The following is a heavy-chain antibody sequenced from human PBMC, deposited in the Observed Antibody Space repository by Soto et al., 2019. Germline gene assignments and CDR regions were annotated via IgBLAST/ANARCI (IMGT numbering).Heavy chain of an antibody. CDR3: ARAMDSLGSGYYWGACVDC. V-gene: IGHV4-59*11. CDR1: GGSISPHY. CDR2: VYYTGST. D-gene: IGHD3-22*01. Sequence: QVQLQESGPGLVKPSETLSLTCAVSGGSISPHYWSWIRQSPGKGLEWIGYVYYTGSTDYNPSLKCRVSISVDTCKYPFALRLSSVTTADTAVYYCARAMDSLGSGYYWGACVDCWGQGALVTVSS. J-gene: IGHJ4*02.